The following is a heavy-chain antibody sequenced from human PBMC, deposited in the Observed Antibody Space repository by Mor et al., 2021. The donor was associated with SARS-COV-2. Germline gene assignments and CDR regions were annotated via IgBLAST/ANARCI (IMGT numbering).Heavy chain of an antibody. D-gene: IGHD6-6*01. V-gene: IGHV4-39*01. Sequence: GRTHYSPSLKSRVTISVDTSKNQFSLKLSSVTAADTAVYYCARQGEYSRSSWGAFDIWGQGT. CDR2: GRT. CDR3: ARQGEYSRSSWGAFDI. J-gene: IGHJ3*02.